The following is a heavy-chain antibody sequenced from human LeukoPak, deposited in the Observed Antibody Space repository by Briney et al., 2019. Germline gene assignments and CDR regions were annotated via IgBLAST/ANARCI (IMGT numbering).Heavy chain of an antibody. CDR3: ARDPYSSTWSYGMDV. Sequence: PGGSLRLSCAASGFTFSSYRMSWVRQAPGKGLEWVANIKQDGSEEVYVDSVKGRFTISRDNAKNSLFLQMNTLRAEDTAVYYCARDPYSSTWSYGMDVWGQGTTATVSS. V-gene: IGHV3-7*05. CDR1: GFTFSSYR. CDR2: IKQDGSEE. J-gene: IGHJ6*02. D-gene: IGHD6-6*01.